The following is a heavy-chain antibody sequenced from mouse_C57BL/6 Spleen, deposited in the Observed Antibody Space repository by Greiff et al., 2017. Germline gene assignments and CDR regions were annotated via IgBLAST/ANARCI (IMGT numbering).Heavy chain of an antibody. V-gene: IGHV2-2*01. Sequence: VMLVESGPGLVQPSQSLSITCTVSGFSLTSYGVHWVRQSPGKGLEWLGVIWSGGSTDSNAAFISRLSISKDNSKSQVFFKMNSLQADDTAMYYCARERVLLKGFAYWGQGTMVTVSA. CDR3: ARERVLLKGFAY. CDR1: GFSLTSYG. J-gene: IGHJ3*01. CDR2: IWSGGST. D-gene: IGHD2-12*01.